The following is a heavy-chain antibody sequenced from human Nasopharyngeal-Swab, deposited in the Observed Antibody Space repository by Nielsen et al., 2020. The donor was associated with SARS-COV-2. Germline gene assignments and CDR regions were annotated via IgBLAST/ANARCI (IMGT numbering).Heavy chain of an antibody. CDR1: RYTFPGYY. Sequence: ASVNVSCKASRYTFPGYYMHWVRQAPAQGLEWMGWINPNSGGTNYAQKFQGWVTITQDTSISTAYMELSRLRSDDTAVYYCARGSDSSGWYSPFGYYYYGMDVWGQGTTVTVSS. V-gene: IGHV1-2*04. D-gene: IGHD6-19*01. CDR3: ARGSDSSGWYSPFGYYYYGMDV. J-gene: IGHJ6*02. CDR2: INPNSGGT.